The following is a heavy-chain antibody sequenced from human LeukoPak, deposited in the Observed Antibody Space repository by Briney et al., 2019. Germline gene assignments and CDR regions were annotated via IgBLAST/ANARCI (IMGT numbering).Heavy chain of an antibody. CDR1: GFTSSGFT. Sequence: PGGSLRLSCAASGFTSSGFTMNWVRQTPRKGLEWVSSVSGSGENTYYADSVKGRFTISRDNSKNTLYLHMNSLSREDAAIYYCARRGGSNGWGAFDAWGPGTVVTVSS. D-gene: IGHD6-19*01. J-gene: IGHJ3*01. CDR3: ARRGGSNGWGAFDA. V-gene: IGHV3-23*01. CDR2: VSGSGENT.